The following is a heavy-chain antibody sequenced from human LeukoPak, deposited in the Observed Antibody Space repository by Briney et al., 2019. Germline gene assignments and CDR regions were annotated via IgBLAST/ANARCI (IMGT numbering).Heavy chain of an antibody. CDR1: GFTFTSSA. CDR3: ATDDVTTGTKTALGY. CDR2: IVVGSGNT. Sequence: ASVKVSCKASGFTFTSSAVQWVRQARGQGLEWIGWIVVGSGNTNYAQKFQERVTINRDMSTSTAYMELSSLRSEHTAVYYCATDDVTTGTKTALGYWGQGTLVTVSS. V-gene: IGHV1-58*01. D-gene: IGHD1-1*01. J-gene: IGHJ4*02.